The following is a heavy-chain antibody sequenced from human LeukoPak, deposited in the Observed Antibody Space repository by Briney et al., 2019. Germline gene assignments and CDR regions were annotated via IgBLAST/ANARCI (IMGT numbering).Heavy chain of an antibody. CDR3: ARHVCSSTSCYFRTAAPGAFDI. CDR2: IYTSGST. Sequence: SETLSLTCTVSGGSISSYYWSWIRQPAGKGLEWIGRIYTSGSTNYNPSLKSRVTMSVDTSKNQFSLKLSSVTAADTAVYYCARHVCSSTSCYFRTAAPGAFDIWGQGTMVTVSS. J-gene: IGHJ3*02. D-gene: IGHD2-2*01. V-gene: IGHV4-4*07. CDR1: GGSISSYY.